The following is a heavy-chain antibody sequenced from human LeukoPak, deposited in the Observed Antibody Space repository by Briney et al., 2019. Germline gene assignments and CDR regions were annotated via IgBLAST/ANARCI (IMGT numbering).Heavy chain of an antibody. D-gene: IGHD6-6*01. J-gene: IGHJ4*02. Sequence: GASVKVSCKVSGYTLTELSMHWVRQAPGQGPEWMGWINPNSGVTNYAQKFQGRVIMTSDTSISTAYMEFSRLRSDDTAMYYCARDLGVTVRPFSLFYWGQGTLVTVSS. CDR1: GYTLTELS. CDR3: ARDLGVTVRPFSLFY. V-gene: IGHV1-2*02. CDR2: INPNSGVT.